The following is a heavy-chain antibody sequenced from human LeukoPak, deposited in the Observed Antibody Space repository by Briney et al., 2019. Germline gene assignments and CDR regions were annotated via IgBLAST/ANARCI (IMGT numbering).Heavy chain of an antibody. Sequence: GGSLRLSCATSGFSFRSYAMSWVRQAPGMGLEWVSAISTDGISTYHADSVKGRFTISRDNSKNTLYLQMNSLRAEDTAVYYCAKDLGIAVAGTGDYWGQGTLVTVSS. CDR3: AKDLGIAVAGTGDY. CDR2: ISTDGIST. D-gene: IGHD6-19*01. J-gene: IGHJ4*02. CDR1: GFSFRSYA. V-gene: IGHV3-23*01.